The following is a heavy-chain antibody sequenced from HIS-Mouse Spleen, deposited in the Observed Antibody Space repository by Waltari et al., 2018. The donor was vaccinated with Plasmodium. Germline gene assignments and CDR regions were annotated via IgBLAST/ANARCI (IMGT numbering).Heavy chain of an antibody. CDR1: GFTVSSNY. Sequence: EVQLVETGGGLIQPGGSLRLSCAASGFTVSSNYMSWVRQAPGKGLEWVSVIYSGGSTYYADSVKGRVTISRDNSKNTLYLQMNSLRAEDTAVYYCARAAIAWGSPYYFDYWGQGTLVTVSS. D-gene: IGHD7-27*01. CDR3: ARAAIAWGSPYYFDY. CDR2: IYSGGST. V-gene: IGHV3-53*02. J-gene: IGHJ4*02.